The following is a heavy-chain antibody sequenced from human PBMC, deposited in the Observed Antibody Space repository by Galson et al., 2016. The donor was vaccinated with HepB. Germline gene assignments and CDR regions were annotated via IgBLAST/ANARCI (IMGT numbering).Heavy chain of an antibody. CDR3: ARGEMDSYDYLGHEYFQY. J-gene: IGHJ1*01. Sequence: SLRLSCAASGFTFNSNAFHWVRQAPDKGLEGVALISYDGSNKYYANSVQGRFTISRDNSKNTLYLQRNSLRAEDTGVYYCARGEMDSYDYLGHEYFQYWGQGSLVIISS. CDR2: ISYDGSNK. D-gene: IGHD3-16*01. V-gene: IGHV3-30*04. CDR1: GFTFNSNA.